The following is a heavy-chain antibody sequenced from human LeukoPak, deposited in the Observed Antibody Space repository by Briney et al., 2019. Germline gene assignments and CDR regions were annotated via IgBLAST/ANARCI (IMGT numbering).Heavy chain of an antibody. D-gene: IGHD3-22*01. CDR3: ARQGGDYYYDSSGYHFDY. CDR1: GYSFTSYW. J-gene: IGHJ4*02. Sequence: GESLKISCKGSGYSFTSYWIGWVRQMPGKGLEWMGIIHPGDSDTRYSPSFQGQVTISADKSISTAYLQWSSLKASDTAMYYCARQGGDYYYDSSGYHFDYWGQGTLVTVSS. CDR2: IHPGDSDT. V-gene: IGHV5-51*01.